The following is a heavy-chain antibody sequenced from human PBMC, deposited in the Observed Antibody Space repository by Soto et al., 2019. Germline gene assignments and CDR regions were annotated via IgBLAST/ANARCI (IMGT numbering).Heavy chain of an antibody. D-gene: IGHD2-2*01. Sequence: SVKVSCKASGGTFSSYAISWVRQAPGQGLEWMGGIIPIFGTANYAQKFQGRVTITADESTSTAYMELSSLRSEDTAVYYCARDIPPYCSSTSCYQANWFDPCGQGTLVTVSS. CDR3: ARDIPPYCSSTSCYQANWFDP. J-gene: IGHJ5*02. CDR1: GGTFSSYA. V-gene: IGHV1-69*13. CDR2: IIPIFGTA.